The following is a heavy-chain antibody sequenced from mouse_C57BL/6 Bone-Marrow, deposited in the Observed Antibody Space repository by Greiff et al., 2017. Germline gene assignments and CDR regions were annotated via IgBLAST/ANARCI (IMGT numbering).Heavy chain of an antibody. CDR3: ARKGGKGVSYFDY. Sequence: VQLQQSGAELVKPGASVKMSCKASGYTFTSYWITWVKQRPGQGLEWIGDIYPGSGSTNYNEKFKSKATLTVETTSSTAYMQLSSLTSEDSAVDYCARKGGKGVSYFDYWGQGTTLTVSS. CDR2: IYPGSGST. CDR1: GYTFTSYW. J-gene: IGHJ2*01. V-gene: IGHV1-55*01.